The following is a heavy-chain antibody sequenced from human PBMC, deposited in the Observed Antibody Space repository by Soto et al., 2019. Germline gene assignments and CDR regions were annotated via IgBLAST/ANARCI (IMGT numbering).Heavy chain of an antibody. D-gene: IGHD2-21*02. Sequence: SETLSPTCAVSGYSITTGYSWGWVRQPPGKGLEWIGNIFHSGRTYYSPSLKDRLTVSMDTSKNQLSLKLRSVTAADTAVYYCARESSGGNSDFDLWGLGTMVTVSS. V-gene: IGHV4-38-2*02. CDR3: ARESSGGNSDFDL. J-gene: IGHJ3*01. CDR1: GYSITTGYS. CDR2: IFHSGRT.